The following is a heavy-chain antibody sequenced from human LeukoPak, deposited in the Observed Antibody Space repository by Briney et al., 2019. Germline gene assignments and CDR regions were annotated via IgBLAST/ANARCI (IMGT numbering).Heavy chain of an antibody. D-gene: IGHD6-19*01. V-gene: IGHV3-30*18. CDR1: GFTFSSYG. CDR2: ISYDGSNK. CDR3: AKGWQWLSSF. Sequence: GGSMRLSCAASGFTFSSYGMHWVRQAPGKGLEWVAVISYDGSNKYYADSVKGRFTISRDNSENTLYLQMNSLRAEDTAVYYCAKGWQWLSSFWGQGTLVSVSS. J-gene: IGHJ4*02.